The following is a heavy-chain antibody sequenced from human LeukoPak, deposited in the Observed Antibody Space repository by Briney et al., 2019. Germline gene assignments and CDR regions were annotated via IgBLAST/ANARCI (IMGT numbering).Heavy chain of an antibody. V-gene: IGHV3-43*01. D-gene: IGHD1-26*01. CDR1: GFKFDDYT. CDR2: MSCNSDYT. CDR3: AKDFQGIVGATQIDF. Sequence: PGGSLRLSCAASGFKFDDYTMHWVRRAPGKGLEWVSLMSCNSDYTSYADSVKGRFTISRDNSKNSLYLQMNSLRTEDTASYYCAKDFQGIVGATQIDFWGQGTLVTVSS. J-gene: IGHJ4*02.